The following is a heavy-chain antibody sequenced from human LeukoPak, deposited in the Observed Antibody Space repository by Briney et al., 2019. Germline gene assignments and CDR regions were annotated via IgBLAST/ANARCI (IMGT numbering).Heavy chain of an antibody. Sequence: HEASVKVSCKASGYTFTSSYMHWVRQAPGQGLEWMGIINPSGGTTIYAQKFQGRVTMTRDTSTSTVYMELSSLRSEDTAVYYCARQRGGQYEDAFDIWGRGTMVTVSS. CDR1: GYTFTSSY. CDR3: ARQRGGQYEDAFDI. V-gene: IGHV1-46*01. CDR2: INPSGGTT. D-gene: IGHD2-8*01. J-gene: IGHJ3*02.